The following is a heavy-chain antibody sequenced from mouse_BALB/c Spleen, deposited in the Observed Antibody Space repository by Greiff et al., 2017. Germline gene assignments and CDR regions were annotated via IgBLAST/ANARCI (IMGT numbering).Heavy chain of an antibody. CDR3: ARRGYYGSRNYYAMDY. CDR1: GYTFTSYH. D-gene: IGHD1-1*01. V-gene: IGHV1S81*02. J-gene: IGHJ4*01. Sequence: QVQLQQSGAELVKPGASVKLSCKASGYTFTSYHMYWVKQRPGQGLEWIGEINPSNGGTNFNEKFKSKATLIVDKSSSTAYMQLSSLTSEDSAVYYCARRGYYGSRNYYAMDYWGQGTSVTVSA. CDR2: INPSNGGT.